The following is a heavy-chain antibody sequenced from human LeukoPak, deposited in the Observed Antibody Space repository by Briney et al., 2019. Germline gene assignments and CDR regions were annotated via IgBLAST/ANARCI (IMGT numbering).Heavy chain of an antibody. D-gene: IGHD1-7*01. V-gene: IGHV4-59*08. CDR3: ARGNYLTFDF. CDR2: VYHSGTT. J-gene: IGHJ4*02. Sequence: SETLSLTCTVAGGSIRNNYWSWIRQPPGKGLEWIGYVYHSGTTTYNPSLKSRVTISLDTSKNQFSLNLTSVTAADTAMYYCARGNYLTFDFWGQGTLVSVPS. CDR1: GGSIRNNY.